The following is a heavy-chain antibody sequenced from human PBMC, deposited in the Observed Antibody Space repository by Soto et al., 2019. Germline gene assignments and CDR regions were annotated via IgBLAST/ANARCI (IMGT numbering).Heavy chain of an antibody. J-gene: IGHJ4*02. CDR1: GFTFSDYY. Sequence: GGSLRLSCAASGFTFSDYYMSWIRQAPGKGLEWVPYISSTGSTIYYADSVKGRFTISRDNAKNSLYLQMDSLRAEDTAVFYCARFLIKAGPTNFDYWGQGTLVTVSS. CDR3: ARFLIKAGPTNFDY. D-gene: IGHD3-3*01. CDR2: ISSTGSTI. V-gene: IGHV3-11*01.